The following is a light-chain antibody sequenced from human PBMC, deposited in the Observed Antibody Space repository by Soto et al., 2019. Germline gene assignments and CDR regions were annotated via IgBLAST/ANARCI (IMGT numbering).Light chain of an antibody. CDR1: QSVSSNY. V-gene: IGKV3-20*01. J-gene: IGKJ1*01. Sequence: ENVLTQSPGTLSLSPGERATLSCRASQSVSSNYLAWYQQKPGQAPRLLIYAASSRATGIPDRFSGSGSGTDFTLTISRLEPEDFAVYYCQQYSSSPRTFGQGTKVDIK. CDR3: QQYSSSPRT. CDR2: AAS.